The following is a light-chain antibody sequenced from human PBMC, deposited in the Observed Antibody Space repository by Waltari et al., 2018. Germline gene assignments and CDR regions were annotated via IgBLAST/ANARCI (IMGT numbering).Light chain of an antibody. CDR3: SSYTTGRTLVL. CDR2: DVS. Sequence: QSALIQPASVSGSPGQSITISCTGTAADIGSFDFISWYQQHPGKAPKLLIYDVSARPSGVSDRFSASKSRVTASLTISGLQAADEADYYCSSYTTGRTLVLFGGGTKVTVL. V-gene: IGLV2-14*03. J-gene: IGLJ2*01. CDR1: AADIGSFDF.